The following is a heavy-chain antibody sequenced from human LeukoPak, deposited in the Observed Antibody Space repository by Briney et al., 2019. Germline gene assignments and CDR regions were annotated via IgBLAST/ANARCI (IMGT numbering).Heavy chain of an antibody. Sequence: GSLRLSCAASGFTFSDYYMSWIRQPPGKGLEWVSYISSSGSTIYFADSVKGRFTISRDNAKNSLYLQMSSLRAEDTAVYYCARVATGGGPLEQRYYYYYYYMDVWGKGTTVTVSS. CDR1: GFTFSDYY. CDR3: ARVATGGGPLEQRYYYYYYYMDV. CDR2: ISSSGSTI. J-gene: IGHJ6*03. D-gene: IGHD5-12*01. V-gene: IGHV3-11*01.